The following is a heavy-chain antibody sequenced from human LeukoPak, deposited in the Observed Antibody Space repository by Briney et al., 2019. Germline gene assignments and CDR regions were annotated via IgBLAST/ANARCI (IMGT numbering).Heavy chain of an antibody. V-gene: IGHV1-3*01. D-gene: IGHD3-10*01. CDR1: GYTFTSYA. CDR2: INAGNGNT. Sequence: ASVKVSCKASGYTFTSYAMHWVRQAPGQRLEWMGWINAGNGNTKYSQKFQGRVTITRDTSASTAYMELSSLRSEDTAVYYCARDWITMVRGVISEGSDPWGQGTLVTVSS. J-gene: IGHJ5*02. CDR3: ARDWITMVRGVISEGSDP.